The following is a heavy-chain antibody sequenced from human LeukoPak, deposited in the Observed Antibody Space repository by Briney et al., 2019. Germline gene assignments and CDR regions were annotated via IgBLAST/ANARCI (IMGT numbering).Heavy chain of an antibody. CDR2: IYTGGST. CDR1: GGSISSHY. V-gene: IGHV4-4*07. D-gene: IGHD2-2*01. Sequence: SETLSLTCTVSGGSISSHYWSWIRQPAGKGLEWIGRIYTGGSTNYNPSLGSRVTMSIDTSKNQFSLKLSSVTAADTAVYYCARDCTSFSCPPFDYWGQGTLVTVSS. CDR3: ARDCTSFSCPPFDY. J-gene: IGHJ4*02.